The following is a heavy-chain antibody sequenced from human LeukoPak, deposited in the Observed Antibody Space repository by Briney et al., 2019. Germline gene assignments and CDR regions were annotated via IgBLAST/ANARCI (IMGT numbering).Heavy chain of an antibody. D-gene: IGHD4-17*01. CDR2: IIPLFGTQ. Sequence: SVKVSCKASGGTFRNYAVSWVRQAPGQGLEWMGGIIPLFGTQNYAQKFQDRVTITMDESTSTAYLELSSLRSGDTAVYYCAREDYDDYGLDVWGQGTTVTVSS. J-gene: IGHJ6*02. CDR3: AREDYDDYGLDV. V-gene: IGHV1-69*05. CDR1: GGTFRNYA.